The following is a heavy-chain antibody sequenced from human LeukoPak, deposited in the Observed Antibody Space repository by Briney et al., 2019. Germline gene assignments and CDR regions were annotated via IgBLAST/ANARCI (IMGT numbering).Heavy chain of an antibody. V-gene: IGHV4-39*01. D-gene: IGHD2-15*01. J-gene: IGHJ4*02. CDR3: ARLGGYCNGAGCPGSDY. CDR1: GGSIRSSSNY. CDR2: IYYTGST. Sequence: SETLSLTCTVSGGSIRSSSNYWDWVRQPPGKGLEWIANIYYTGSTYYNPSLKSRVTISVDTSRNQFSLKLNSVTAAETAVYYCARLGGYCNGAGCPGSDYWGQGTLVTVSS.